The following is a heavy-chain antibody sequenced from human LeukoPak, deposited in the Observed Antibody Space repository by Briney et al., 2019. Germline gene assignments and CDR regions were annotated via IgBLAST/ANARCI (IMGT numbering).Heavy chain of an antibody. CDR3: TKAPIVSCSGAFCYPFDS. J-gene: IGHJ4*02. V-gene: IGHV3-48*03. D-gene: IGHD2-15*01. Sequence: PGGSLRLSCAASGFTFSSYEMNWVRQAPGKGLEWVSYISNSGSAIYYADSVKGRFTIARDNSKNTLFLQMNSLRAEDTAIYYCTKAPIVSCSGAFCYPFDSWGQGTLVTVSS. CDR1: GFTFSSYE. CDR2: ISNSGSAI.